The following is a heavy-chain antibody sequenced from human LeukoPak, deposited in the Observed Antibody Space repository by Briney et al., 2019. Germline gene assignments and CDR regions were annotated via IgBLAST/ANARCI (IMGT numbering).Heavy chain of an antibody. CDR1: GFTFDDYG. CDR2: INWNGDST. J-gene: IGHJ4*02. D-gene: IGHD5/OR15-5a*01. Sequence: GGSLRLSCAASGFTFDDYGMSWVRQAPGKGLEWVSNINWNGDSTGYADSVKGRFTISRDNGKNSLYLQMNSLRAEDTAVYYCAREGSTYYFDYWGQGTLVTVSS. V-gene: IGHV3-20*04. CDR3: AREGSTYYFDY.